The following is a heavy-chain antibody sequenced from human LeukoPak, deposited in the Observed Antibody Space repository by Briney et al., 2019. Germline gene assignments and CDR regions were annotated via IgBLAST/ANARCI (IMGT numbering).Heavy chain of an antibody. D-gene: IGHD7-27*01. CDR2: IYHSGST. Sequence: PSETLSLTCAVSSGSISSNTWWSWVRQPPGKGLEWIGEIYHSGSTNYNPSLKSRVTISVDRSKNQFSLKLSSVTAADTAVYYCARVTGDLWFDPWGQGTLVTVSS. V-gene: IGHV4-4*02. CDR3: ARVTGDLWFDP. CDR1: SGSISSNTW. J-gene: IGHJ5*02.